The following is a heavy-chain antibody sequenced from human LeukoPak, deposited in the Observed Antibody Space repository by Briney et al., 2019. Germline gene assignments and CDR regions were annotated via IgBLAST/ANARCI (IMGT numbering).Heavy chain of an antibody. D-gene: IGHD6-19*01. CDR2: ISYDETYK. CDR1: GFTFSSFA. CDR3: AKDWTAVAQENWFDP. V-gene: IGHV3-30*18. Sequence: GGSLRLSCAASGFTFSSFAMHWVRQAPGKGLEWVAVISYDETYKYYADSVRGRFTISRDNSKNTVFLQMNSLRAEDTAVYYCAKDWTAVAQENWFDPWGQGTLVTVSS. J-gene: IGHJ5*02.